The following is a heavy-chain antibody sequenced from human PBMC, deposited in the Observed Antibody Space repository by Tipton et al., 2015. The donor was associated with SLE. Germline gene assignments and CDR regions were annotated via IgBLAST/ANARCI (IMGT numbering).Heavy chain of an antibody. Sequence: SLRLSCAASGFTFSDFWMSWVRQAPGKGLKWVANIKEDGSDRSDSVGGRFTISRDNAQSSLYLQMNRLSSDDTAVYYCARETSSGAFDIWGQGTMVTVSS. V-gene: IGHV3-7*01. D-gene: IGHD3-10*01. CDR1: GFTFSDFW. CDR3: ARETSSGAFDI. CDR2: IKEDGSDR. J-gene: IGHJ3*02.